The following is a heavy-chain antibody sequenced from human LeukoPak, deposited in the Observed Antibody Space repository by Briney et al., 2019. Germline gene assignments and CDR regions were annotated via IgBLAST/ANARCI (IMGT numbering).Heavy chain of an antibody. CDR2: IFYSGST. D-gene: IGHD3-22*01. J-gene: IGHJ3*02. V-gene: IGHV4-59*01. CDR1: GGSISSYY. Sequence: SETLSLTCTVSGGSISSYYWSWIRQPPGKGLEWIGYIFYSGSTNYNPSLKSRVTISVDTSKNQFSLKLSSVTAADTAVYYCATTGNYYDSSGPPTDAFDIWGQGTMVTVSS. CDR3: ATTGNYYDSSGPPTDAFDI.